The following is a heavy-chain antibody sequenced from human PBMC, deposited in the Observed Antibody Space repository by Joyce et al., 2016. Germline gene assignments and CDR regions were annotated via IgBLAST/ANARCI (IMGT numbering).Heavy chain of an antibody. CDR1: GDTFSSYT. V-gene: IGHV1-69*01. D-gene: IGHD4-17*01. J-gene: IGHJ3*02. CDR3: AVEFVDGDTLFNI. CDR2: VLPVFGPT. Sequence: QVLLVQSGAEVKKPGSSVKVSCKASGDTFSSYTIPWVRQAPGQGLEWVGGVLPVFGPTNFPQKFQGRLTITADESTNTAYMELSSLRSDDTAVYYCAVEFVDGDTLFNIWGQGTQVTVSS.